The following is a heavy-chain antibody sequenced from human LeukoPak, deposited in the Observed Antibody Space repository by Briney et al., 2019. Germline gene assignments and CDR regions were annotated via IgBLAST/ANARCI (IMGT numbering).Heavy chain of an antibody. J-gene: IGHJ5*02. D-gene: IGHD3-3*01. Sequence: PGRSLRLSCAASGFTFSSYGMHWVRQAPGKGLEWVSYISSSSSTIYYADSVKGRFTISRDNAKNSLYLQMNSLRAEDTAVYYCARDHNYDFWSWVRRVHPLWFDPWGQGTLVTVSS. CDR3: ARDHNYDFWSWVRRVHPLWFDP. V-gene: IGHV3-48*01. CDR1: GFTFSSYG. CDR2: ISSSSSTI.